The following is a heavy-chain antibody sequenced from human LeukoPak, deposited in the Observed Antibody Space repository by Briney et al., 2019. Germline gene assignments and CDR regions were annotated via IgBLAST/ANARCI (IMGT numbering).Heavy chain of an antibody. J-gene: IGHJ5*02. CDR3: ARSLIAAGNWFDP. V-gene: IGHV4-30-4*01. CDR1: GGSISSGDYY. CDR2: IYYSGST. D-gene: IGHD2-15*01. Sequence: PSQTLSLTCTVSGGSISSGDYYWSWIRQLPGKGLEWIGYIYYSGSTYYNPSLKSRVTISVDTSKNQFSLKLSSVTAADTAVYYCARSLIAAGNWFDPWGQGTLVTVSS.